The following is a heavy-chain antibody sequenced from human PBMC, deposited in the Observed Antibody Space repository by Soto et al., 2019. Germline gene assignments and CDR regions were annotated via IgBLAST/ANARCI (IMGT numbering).Heavy chain of an antibody. D-gene: IGHD3-3*01. CDR2: ISGSGGST. CDR3: AKTESPTPRFFYY. J-gene: IGHJ4*02. Sequence: CAASGFTFSSYAMSWVRQAPGKGLEWVSAISGSGGSTYYADSVKGRFTISRDNSKNTLYLQMNSLRAEDMAVYYCAKTESPTPRFFYYWGQGALGTVSS. CDR1: GFTFSSYA. V-gene: IGHV3-23*01.